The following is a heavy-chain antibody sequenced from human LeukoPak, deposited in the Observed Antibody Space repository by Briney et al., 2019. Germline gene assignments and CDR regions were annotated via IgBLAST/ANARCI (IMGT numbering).Heavy chain of an antibody. CDR2: IFHSGST. D-gene: IGHD1-1*01. Sequence: SGTLSLTCTVSGDSISGSFWWSWVRQPPGKGLEWIGEIFHSGSTNYNPSLESRVTISLDKSKNQFSLKLTSVTAADTAVYFCVGVTPPTGQPPLAYWGQGTLVTVSS. CDR3: VGVTPPTGQPPLAY. V-gene: IGHV4-4*02. CDR1: GDSISGSFW. J-gene: IGHJ4*02.